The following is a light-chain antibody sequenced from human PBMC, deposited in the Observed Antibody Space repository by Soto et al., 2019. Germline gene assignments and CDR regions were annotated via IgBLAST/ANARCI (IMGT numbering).Light chain of an antibody. V-gene: IGLV1-44*01. CDR1: TSNIESHP. CDR2: TNN. CDR3: ATWDDSRNGV. Sequence: QSVLTQPPSASGTPGQRIIISCSGSTSNIESHPVNWFQQVPGAAPKLLIKTNNQRPSGVPDRFSGSKSGASASLAISGLQSEDEATYYCATWDDSRNGVFGSGTKAHRP. J-gene: IGLJ1*01.